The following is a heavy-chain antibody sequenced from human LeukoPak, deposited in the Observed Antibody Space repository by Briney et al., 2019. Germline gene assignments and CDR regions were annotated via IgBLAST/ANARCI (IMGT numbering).Heavy chain of an antibody. CDR2: INHSGST. CDR3: ARVLEGSSGQHWYFDL. J-gene: IGHJ2*01. V-gene: IGHV4-34*01. CDR1: GGSFSGYY. D-gene: IGHD6-19*01. Sequence: PSETLSLTCAVYGGSFSGYYWSWIRQPPGRGLEWIGEINHSGSTNYNPSLKSRVTISVDTSKNQFSLRLSSVTAADTAVYYCARVLEGSSGQHWYFDLWGRGTLVTVSS.